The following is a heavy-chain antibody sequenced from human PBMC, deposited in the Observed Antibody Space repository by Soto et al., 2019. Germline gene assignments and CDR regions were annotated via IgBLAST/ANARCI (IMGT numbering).Heavy chain of an antibody. CDR3: ARGSGLRDFGREGYYYYYYMDV. J-gene: IGHJ6*03. Sequence: GGSLRLSCAASGFTFSSYSMNWVRQAPGKGLEWVSSISSSSSYIYYADSVKGRFTISRDNAKNSLYLQMNSLRAEDTAVYYCARGSGLRDFGREGYYYYYYMDVWGKGTTVTVSS. D-gene: IGHD3-10*01. V-gene: IGHV3-21*01. CDR1: GFTFSSYS. CDR2: ISSSSSYI.